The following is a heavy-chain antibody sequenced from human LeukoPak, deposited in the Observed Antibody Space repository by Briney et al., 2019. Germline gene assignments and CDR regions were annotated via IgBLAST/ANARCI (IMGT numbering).Heavy chain of an antibody. CDR3: AKGKSSTSSLSPFHY. J-gene: IGHJ4*02. V-gene: IGHV3-30*02. Sequence: GGSLRLSRAASGFIFSNYAMHWVRQAPGKGLEWVAFIRYDGSNKYYADSVKGRFTISRDNSKNTLSLEMNSLRAEDTAIYYCAKGKSSTSSLSPFHYWGQGTLVTVSS. D-gene: IGHD2-2*01. CDR2: IRYDGSNK. CDR1: GFIFSNYA.